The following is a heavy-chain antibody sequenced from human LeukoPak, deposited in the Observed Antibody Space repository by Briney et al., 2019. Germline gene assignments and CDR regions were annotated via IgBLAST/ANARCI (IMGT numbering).Heavy chain of an antibody. CDR2: INQDGGEK. Sequence: GGSPRLSCAASGITFNTYWISWVRQAPGKGLEWLATINQDGGEKYYVNSVKGRFTISRDNAKNSLFLQMNSLRAEDTAVYYCTTFYTRLTDYWGQGTLVTVSS. J-gene: IGHJ4*02. CDR1: GITFNTYW. CDR3: TTFYTRLTDY. D-gene: IGHD2/OR15-2a*01. V-gene: IGHV3-7*05.